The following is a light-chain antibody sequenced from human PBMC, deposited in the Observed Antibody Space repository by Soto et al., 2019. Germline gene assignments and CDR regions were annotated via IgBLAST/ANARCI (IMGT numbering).Light chain of an antibody. Sequence: QSALTQPPSASGSPGQSVTISCTGTSSDVGGYNYVSWYQQHPGKAPKLMIYEVSKRPSGVPDRFSGSKSGNTASLTVSGLQAEDEADCYCSSYAGSNAYVFGTGTKVTVL. CDR1: SSDVGGYNY. J-gene: IGLJ1*01. CDR2: EVS. V-gene: IGLV2-8*01. CDR3: SSYAGSNAYV.